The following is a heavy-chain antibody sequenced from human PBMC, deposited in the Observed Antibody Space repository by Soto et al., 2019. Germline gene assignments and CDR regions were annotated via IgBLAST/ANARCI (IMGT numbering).Heavy chain of an antibody. CDR1: GGSINSGGYY. CDR2: IYNSGST. J-gene: IGHJ5*02. D-gene: IGHD3-10*01. V-gene: IGHV4-31*03. CDR3: AREEVAYYGSGSYNWFDP. Sequence: QVQLQESGPGLVKPSQTLSLTCTVSGGSINSGGYYWSWIRQHPEKGLEWIGYIYNSGSTYYNPSLKSRITLSVDTSKNQFSLKLSSVTVADTAVYYCAREEVAYYGSGSYNWFDPWGQGTLVTVSS.